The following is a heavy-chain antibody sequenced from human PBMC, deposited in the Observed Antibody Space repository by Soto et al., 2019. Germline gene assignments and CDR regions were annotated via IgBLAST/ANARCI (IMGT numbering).Heavy chain of an antibody. CDR2: ICYTGSP. Sequence: PETLSLTCTVSGGSISSHYWSRIRQPPRKGLEWIGYICYTGSPNYNPTLQSRVTISMDTSKIKFVLKLSSVXAADKAVDHCKRCYSNYSWLEPWGQRNLVSVS. D-gene: IGHD4-4*01. CDR3: KRCYSNYSWLEP. CDR1: GGSISSHY. J-gene: IGHJ5*02. V-gene: IGHV4-59*11.